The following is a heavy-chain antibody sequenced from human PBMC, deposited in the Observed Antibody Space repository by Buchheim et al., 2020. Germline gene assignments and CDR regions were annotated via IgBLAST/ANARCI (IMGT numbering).Heavy chain of an antibody. CDR3: ARGLAASYTWDY. V-gene: IGHV3-30-3*01. D-gene: IGHD2-15*01. J-gene: IGHJ4*02. CDR2: ISDNGGTK. CDR1: GFSFSTHA. Sequence: QVQLVESGGGLVQPGRSLRLSCAASGFSFSTHAMHWVRQAPGKGLEWISFISDNGGTKHYADYLKGRLTISRDNSKNMLYLQMGKVRGDDAAVYFCARGLAASYTWDYWGQGTL.